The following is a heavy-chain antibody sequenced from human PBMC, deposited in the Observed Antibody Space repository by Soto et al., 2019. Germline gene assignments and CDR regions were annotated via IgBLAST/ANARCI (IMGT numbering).Heavy chain of an antibody. CDR1: GYSFTTHW. D-gene: IGHD2-15*01. CDR3: ARHGEGYCSGGSCLYYGMDV. J-gene: IGHJ6*02. V-gene: IGHV5-51*01. Sequence: RESLKISCKGSGYSFTTHWIVWVRQMPEKGLEWVGIIYPGDSETRYSPSFQGQVSISADQSTSTAYLQWSSLKASDSAIYYCARHGEGYCSGGSCLYYGMDVWGQGTTVTVSS. CDR2: IYPGDSET.